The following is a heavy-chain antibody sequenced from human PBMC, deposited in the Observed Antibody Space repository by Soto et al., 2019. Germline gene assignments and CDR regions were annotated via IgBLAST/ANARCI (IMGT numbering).Heavy chain of an antibody. CDR1: GFSVGSNY. CDR2: IYSNGDT. D-gene: IGHD2-8*01. V-gene: IGHV3-53*02. CDR3: ARKADSSPVPEADGV. Sequence: EVQLVETGGGLIQPGGSLRLSCAASGFSVGSNYMTWVRQSPGKGLEWVSLIYSNGDTDYADSVKGRFSISRDNFKNPLYHQMNNLRAEDTAVYHCARKADSSPVPEADGVWGRGTLVTVSS. J-gene: IGHJ4*02.